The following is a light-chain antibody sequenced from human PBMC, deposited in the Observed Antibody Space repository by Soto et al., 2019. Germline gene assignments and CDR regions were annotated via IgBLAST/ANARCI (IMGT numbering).Light chain of an antibody. CDR1: QSVGSY. V-gene: IGKV3-11*01. CDR3: QQRTNWPPVT. CDR2: DAS. Sequence: EIVLTQSPATLSLSPGERATLSCRASQSVGSYLAWYQQKPGQAPRLLIYDASTRATGIPARFSGSGSGTYFTLTISSLEPEDFAVYFCQQRTNWPPVTFGGGTKVEIK. J-gene: IGKJ4*01.